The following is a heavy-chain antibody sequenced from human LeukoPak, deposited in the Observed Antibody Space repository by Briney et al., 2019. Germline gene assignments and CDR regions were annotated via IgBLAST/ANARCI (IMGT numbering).Heavy chain of an antibody. CDR3: ARSPPTYGDYDYYYMDV. D-gene: IGHD4-17*01. Sequence: ASETLSLTCTVSGYSISSGYYWGWIRQPPGKGLEWIGSIYHSGSTYYNPSLKSRVTISVDTSKNQFSLKLSSVTAADTAVYYCARSPPTYGDYDYYYMDVWGKGTTVTISS. V-gene: IGHV4-38-2*02. CDR1: GYSISSGYY. J-gene: IGHJ6*03. CDR2: IYHSGST.